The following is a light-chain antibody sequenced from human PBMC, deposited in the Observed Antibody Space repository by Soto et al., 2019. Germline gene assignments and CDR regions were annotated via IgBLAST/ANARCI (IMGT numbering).Light chain of an antibody. Sequence: QSALTQPASVSGSPGQSITISCTGTSSDVGGYTYVSWYQQHPDKAPKLIIYEVTNRPSGVSNRFSGSKSGNMASLTISGLQAEDEADYYCTSYTGGGIYVFGSGTKVTVL. CDR3: TSYTGGGIYV. J-gene: IGLJ1*01. V-gene: IGLV2-14*01. CDR2: EVT. CDR1: SSDVGGYTY.